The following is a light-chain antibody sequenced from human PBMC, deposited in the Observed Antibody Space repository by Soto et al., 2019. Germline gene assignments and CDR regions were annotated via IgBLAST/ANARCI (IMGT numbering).Light chain of an antibody. Sequence: QSALTQPASVSGSPGQSITISCTVTSSDVGGYNYVSWYQQHPGKDPKLMIYEVSNRPSGVSNRLSGSKSGNTASLTISGLQAEDEADYYCSSYTSGSTLYVFGSGTKVTVL. J-gene: IGLJ1*01. V-gene: IGLV2-14*01. CDR1: SSDVGGYNY. CDR2: EVS. CDR3: SSYTSGSTLYV.